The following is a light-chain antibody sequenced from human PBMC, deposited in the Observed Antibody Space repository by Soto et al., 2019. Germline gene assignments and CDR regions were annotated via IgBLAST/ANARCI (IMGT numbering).Light chain of an antibody. V-gene: IGKV1-17*01. J-gene: IGKJ2*01. CDR2: AAS. CDR3: LQYDNLPMYT. Sequence: DIQMTQSPSSLSASVGDRLTITCRASQGIRNDLGWYQQKPGKAPKRLISAASSLQSGVPSRFSGSGSGTEFTLTISSLQPEDFATYYCLQYDNLPMYTFGQGTKLEIK. CDR1: QGIRND.